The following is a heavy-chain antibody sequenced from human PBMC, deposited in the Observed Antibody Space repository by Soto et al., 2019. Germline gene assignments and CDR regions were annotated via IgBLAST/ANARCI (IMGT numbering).Heavy chain of an antibody. D-gene: IGHD6-19*01. V-gene: IGHV4-39*01. CDR1: GGSISSSSYY. CDR3: ASALYSSGWYYFDY. J-gene: IGHJ4*02. CDR2: IYYSGST. Sequence: SETLSLTCTVSGGSISSSSYYWGWIRQPPGKGLEWIGSIYYSGSTYYNPSLKSRVTISVDTSKNQFSLKLSFVTAADTAVYYCASALYSSGWYYFDYWGQGTLVTVSS.